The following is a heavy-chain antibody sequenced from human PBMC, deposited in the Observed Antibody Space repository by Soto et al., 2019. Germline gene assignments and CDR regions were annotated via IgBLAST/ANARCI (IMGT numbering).Heavy chain of an antibody. V-gene: IGHV3-30*18. CDR3: AKGRRGTLWHAFDI. CDR1: GFTFSSYG. Sequence: QVQLVESGGGVVQPGRSLRLSCAASGFTFSSYGMHWVRQAPGKGLEWVAVISYDGSNKYYADSVKGQFTISRDNSKNTLYLQMNSLRAEDTAVYYCAKGRRGTLWHAFDIWGQGTMVTVSS. CDR2: ISYDGSNK. D-gene: IGHD2-21*01. J-gene: IGHJ3*02.